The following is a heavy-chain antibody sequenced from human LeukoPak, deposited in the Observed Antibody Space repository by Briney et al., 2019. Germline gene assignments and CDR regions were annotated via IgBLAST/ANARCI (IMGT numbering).Heavy chain of an antibody. CDR3: ARTEKFYDSSGYYDY. J-gene: IGHJ4*02. Sequence: GGSLRLSCSASGFTFSNYAMHWVRQAPGKGLEYVSAINSNGGSTYYADSVRGRFTISRDNSKNTLYLQMNSLRAEDTAVYYCARTEKFYDSSGYYDYWGQGTLVTVSS. V-gene: IGHV3-64*04. CDR1: GFTFSNYA. D-gene: IGHD3-22*01. CDR2: INSNGGST.